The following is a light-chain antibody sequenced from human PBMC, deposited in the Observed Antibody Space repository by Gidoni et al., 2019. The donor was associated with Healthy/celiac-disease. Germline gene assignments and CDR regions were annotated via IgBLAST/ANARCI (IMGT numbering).Light chain of an antibody. Sequence: EIVMTQSPATLSVSPGERATLSCRAGQSVSSYLAWYQQKPGQAPRLLIYGATTRATGIPARFSGSGSGTEFTLTISSLQSEDFAVYYCQQYNNWPPTFGQGTKVEIK. V-gene: IGKV3-15*01. CDR2: GAT. CDR1: QSVSSY. J-gene: IGKJ1*01. CDR3: QQYNNWPPT.